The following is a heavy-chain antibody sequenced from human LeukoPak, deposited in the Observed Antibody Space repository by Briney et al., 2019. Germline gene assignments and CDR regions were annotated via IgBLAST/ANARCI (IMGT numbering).Heavy chain of an antibody. J-gene: IGHJ4*02. D-gene: IGHD1-26*01. CDR1: GFTFSSYG. CDR3: AKLSGSYSFDY. V-gene: IGHV3-30*02. CDR2: IRYVGSNK. Sequence: PGGSLRLSCAASGFTFSSYGMHWVRQAPGKGLEWVAFIRYVGSNKYYADSVKGRFTISRDNSKNTLYLQMNSLRAEDTAVYYCAKLSGSYSFDYWGQGTLVTVSS.